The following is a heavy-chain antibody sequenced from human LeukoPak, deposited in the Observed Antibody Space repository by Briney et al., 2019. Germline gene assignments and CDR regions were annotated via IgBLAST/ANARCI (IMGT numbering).Heavy chain of an antibody. V-gene: IGHV4-39*07. Sequence: SETLSLTCAVSGASISSSNYYWGWVRQSPGKGLEWIGNIYSSGNTYYNASLKSRVTISVDTSKNQFSLKLSSVTAADTAVYYCARSGSAVGPFDYWGQGTLVTVSS. J-gene: IGHJ4*02. CDR3: ARSGSAVGPFDY. CDR2: IYSSGNT. D-gene: IGHD6-19*01. CDR1: GASISSSNYY.